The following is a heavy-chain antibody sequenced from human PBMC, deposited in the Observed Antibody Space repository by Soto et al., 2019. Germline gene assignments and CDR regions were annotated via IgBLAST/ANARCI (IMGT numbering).Heavy chain of an antibody. V-gene: IGHV3-74*01. CDR2: INSDGSST. CDR3: AREDSSGWRFDY. Sequence: PGGSLRLSCAASGFTFSSYWMHWVRQAPGKGLVWVSRINSDGSSTYYADSVKGRSTISRDNAKDTLYLQMNSLRAEDTAVYFCAREDSSGWRFDYWGQGTLVTVSS. CDR1: GFTFSSYW. D-gene: IGHD6-19*01. J-gene: IGHJ4*02.